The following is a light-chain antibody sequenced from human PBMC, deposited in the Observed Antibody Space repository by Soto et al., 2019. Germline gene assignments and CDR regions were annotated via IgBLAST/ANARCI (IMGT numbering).Light chain of an antibody. CDR3: QQYNNWPPLT. CDR2: GAS. Sequence: EVVMTQSPATLSVSPWDRATLSCRASQSVSRNLAWYQHKPGQAPRLLIYGASTRATGIPARFSGSGSGTEFTLAINSLQSEDFAVYYCQQYNNWPPLTFGGGTKVDIK. V-gene: IGKV3-15*01. CDR1: QSVSRN. J-gene: IGKJ4*01.